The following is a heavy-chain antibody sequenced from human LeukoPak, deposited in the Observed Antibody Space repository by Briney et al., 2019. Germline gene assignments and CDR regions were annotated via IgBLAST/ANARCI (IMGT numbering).Heavy chain of an antibody. J-gene: IGHJ4*02. V-gene: IGHV3-33*06. CDR3: AKGYFDWLTEPYYFDY. CDR2: IWYDGSNK. CDR1: GFTFSSYG. Sequence: GRSLRLSRAASGFTFSSYGMHWVRQAPGKGLEWVAVIWYDGSNKYYADSVKGRFTISRDNSKNTLYLQMNSLRAEDTAVYYCAKGYFDWLTEPYYFDYWGQGTLVTVSS. D-gene: IGHD3-9*01.